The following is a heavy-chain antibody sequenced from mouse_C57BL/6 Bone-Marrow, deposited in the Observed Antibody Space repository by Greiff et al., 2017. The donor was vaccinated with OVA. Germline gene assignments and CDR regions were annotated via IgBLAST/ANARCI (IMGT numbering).Heavy chain of an antibody. Sequence: QVQLQQPGAELVKPGASVKMSCKASGYTFTSYWITWVKQRPGQGLEWIGDSYPGSGSTNYNEKFKSKATLTVDTSSSTAYMQLSSLTSEDSAVYYCARRDYYGSSLDYWGQGTTLTVSS. CDR1: GYTFTSYW. J-gene: IGHJ2*01. V-gene: IGHV1-55*01. CDR3: ARRDYYGSSLDY. CDR2: SYPGSGST. D-gene: IGHD1-1*01.